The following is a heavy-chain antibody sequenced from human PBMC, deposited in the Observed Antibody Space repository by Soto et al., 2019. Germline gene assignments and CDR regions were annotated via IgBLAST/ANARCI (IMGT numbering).Heavy chain of an antibody. CDR1: GFTFSSYW. CDR2: INNDGSST. D-gene: IGHD6-13*01. V-gene: IGHV3-74*01. J-gene: IGHJ5*01. CDR3: ARVSSSWYEDNWFDS. Sequence: EVQLVESGGGLVQPGGSLRLSCAASGFTFSSYWMHWVRQAPGKGLVWVSRINNDGSSTSYADSVKGRFTISRNNAKNRLYLKTDSLTAEYTAVYYWARVSSSWYEDNWFDSWCQGTLVTVSS.